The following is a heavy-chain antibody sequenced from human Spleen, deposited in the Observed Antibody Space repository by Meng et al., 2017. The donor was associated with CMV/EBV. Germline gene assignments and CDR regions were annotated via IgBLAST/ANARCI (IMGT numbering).Heavy chain of an antibody. Sequence: SVYSFTSYWIAWVRQMPGNGLEWMGIIYPGDSDTTYSPSFQGQVTISADKSISTTYLQWSSLKASDTAMYYCARQLDTRTWDNWFDPWGQGTLVTVSS. CDR2: IYPGDSDT. J-gene: IGHJ5*02. CDR3: ARQLDTRTWDNWFDP. CDR1: VYSFTSYW. D-gene: IGHD2-2*01. V-gene: IGHV5-51*01.